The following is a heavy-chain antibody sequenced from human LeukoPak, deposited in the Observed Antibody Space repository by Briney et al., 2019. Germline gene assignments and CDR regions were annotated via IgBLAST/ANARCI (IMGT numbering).Heavy chain of an antibody. CDR1: GFTFSSYA. CDR3: AKVGGVTPYYYYGMDV. CDR2: ISGSGGST. V-gene: IGHV3-23*01. D-gene: IGHD3-3*01. Sequence: PGGSLRLSCAASGFTFSSYAMSWVRQAPGKGLEWVSAISGSGGSTYYADSVKGRFTISRDNSKNTLYLQMNSLRAEDTAVYYCAKVGGVTPYYYYGMDVWGQGTTVTVSS. J-gene: IGHJ6*02.